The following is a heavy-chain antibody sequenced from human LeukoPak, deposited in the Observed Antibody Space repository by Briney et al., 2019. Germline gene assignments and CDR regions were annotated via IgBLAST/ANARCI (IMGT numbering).Heavy chain of an antibody. CDR1: GYTFTSYY. CDR2: INPNSGGT. V-gene: IGHV1-2*04. CDR3: ARGAGGYQWLVRGGDWFDT. D-gene: IGHD6-19*01. Sequence: GASVKVSCKASGYTFTSYYIHWVRQAPGQGLEWMGWINPNSGGTNYAQKFQGWVTMTRDTSISTAYVELSRLKSDDTAVYYCARGAGGYQWLVRGGDWFDTWGQGTLVTVSS. J-gene: IGHJ5*02.